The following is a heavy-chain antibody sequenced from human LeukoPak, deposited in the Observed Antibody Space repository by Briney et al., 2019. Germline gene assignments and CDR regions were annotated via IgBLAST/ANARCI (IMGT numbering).Heavy chain of an antibody. CDR2: ISYDGSNK. D-gene: IGHD2/OR15-2a*01. V-gene: IGHV3-30-3*01. J-gene: IGHJ4*02. Sequence: GRSLRLSCAASGFTFSSYAMHWVRQAPGKGLEWVAVISYDGSNKYYADSVKGRFTISRDNSKNTLYLQMNSLRAEDTAVYYCARALIVYPGTGDYWGQGTLVTVSS. CDR1: GFTFSSYA. CDR3: ARALIVYPGTGDY.